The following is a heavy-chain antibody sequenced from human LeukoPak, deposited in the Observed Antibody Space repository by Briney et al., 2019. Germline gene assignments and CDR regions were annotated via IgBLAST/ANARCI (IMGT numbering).Heavy chain of an antibody. Sequence: GGSLRLSCAASGFTFDDYGMSWVRQAPGKGLEWVSGINWNGGSTGYADSVKGRFTISRDNAKNSLYLQMNSLRAEDTALYYCARPWGYYDSSGYYLVPFDIWGQGTMVIVSS. J-gene: IGHJ3*02. D-gene: IGHD3-22*01. V-gene: IGHV3-20*04. CDR3: ARPWGYYDSSGYYLVPFDI. CDR1: GFTFDDYG. CDR2: INWNGGST.